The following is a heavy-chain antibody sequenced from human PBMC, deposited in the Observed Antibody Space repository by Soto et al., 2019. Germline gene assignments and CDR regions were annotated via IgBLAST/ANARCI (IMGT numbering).Heavy chain of an antibody. CDR2: IYYSGST. CDR1: GASIRSTSYY. D-gene: IGHD6-13*01. CDR3: TRQEGGAAADRPLDY. Sequence: QLRLQESGPGLVKPSETLSLTCSVSGASIRSTSYYWGWIRQPPGKGLEWIGSIYYSGSTHYSPSLKSRIIITIDKSTNQFSLKLTSVTAADTAVYYCTRQEGGAAADRPLDYWGQGNLVTASS. V-gene: IGHV4-39*01. J-gene: IGHJ4*02.